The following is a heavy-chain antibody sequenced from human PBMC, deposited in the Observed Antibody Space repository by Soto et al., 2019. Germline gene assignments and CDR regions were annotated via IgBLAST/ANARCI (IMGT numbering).Heavy chain of an antibody. CDR2: ISGSGGST. V-gene: IGHV3-23*01. D-gene: IGHD3-9*01. CDR3: AKSALRYFDWLSGWFDP. Sequence: ESGGGLVQPGGSLRLSCAASGFTFSSYAMSWVRQAPGKGLEWVSAISGSGGSTYYADSVKGRFTISRDNSKNTLYLQMNSLRAEDTAVYYCAKSALRYFDWLSGWFDPWGQGTLVTVSS. J-gene: IGHJ5*02. CDR1: GFTFSSYA.